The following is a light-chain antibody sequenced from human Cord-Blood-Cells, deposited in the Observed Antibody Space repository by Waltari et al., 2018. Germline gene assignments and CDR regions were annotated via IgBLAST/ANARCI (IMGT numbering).Light chain of an antibody. CDR2: GNS. Sequence: QSVLTQPPSVSGAPGQRVNISCTGSSSNIGAGYDVHWYQQLPGTAPKLLIYGNSNRHSGVPDRCAGSKSGTSASLAITGLQAEDEADYYCQSYDSSLSGWVFGGGTKLTVL. CDR3: QSYDSSLSGWV. CDR1: SSNIGAGYD. V-gene: IGLV1-40*01. J-gene: IGLJ3*02.